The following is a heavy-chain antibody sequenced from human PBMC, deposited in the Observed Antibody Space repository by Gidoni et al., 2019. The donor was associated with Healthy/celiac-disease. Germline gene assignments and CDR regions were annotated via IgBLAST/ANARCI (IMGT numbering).Heavy chain of an antibody. D-gene: IGHD6-13*01. CDR1: GGSISSYY. CDR3: ARAPKQQLGNFDY. V-gene: IGHV4-59*01. Sequence: QVQLQESGPGLVKPSETLSLTCTVSGGSISSYYWSWIRQPPGKGLEWIWYIYYSGSTNYNPSLKSRVTISVDTSKNQFSLKLSSVTAADTAVYYCARAPKQQLGNFDYWGQGTLVTVSS. CDR2: IYYSGST. J-gene: IGHJ4*02.